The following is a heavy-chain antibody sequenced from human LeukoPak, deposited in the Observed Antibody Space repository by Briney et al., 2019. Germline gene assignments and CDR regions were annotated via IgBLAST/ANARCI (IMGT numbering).Heavy chain of an antibody. J-gene: IGHJ3*02. Sequence: GESLKISCKGSGYSFTSYWIGWVRQMPGKGLEWMGIIYPGDSDTRYSPSFQGQVTISADKSISTAYLQWSSLKASDSAMYYCARQLPGVSSAFDIWGQGTMVITVSS. CDR3: ARQLPGVSSAFDI. CDR2: IYPGDSDT. V-gene: IGHV5-51*01. D-gene: IGHD5/OR15-5a*01. CDR1: GYSFTSYW.